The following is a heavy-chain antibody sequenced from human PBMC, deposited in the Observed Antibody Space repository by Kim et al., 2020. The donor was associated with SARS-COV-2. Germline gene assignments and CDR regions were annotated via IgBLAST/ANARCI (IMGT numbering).Heavy chain of an antibody. V-gene: IGHV3-43*01. J-gene: IGHJ4*02. Sequence: GGSLRLSCAASGFTFDDYTMHWVRQAPGKGLEWVSLISWDGGSTYYADSVKGRFTISRDNSKNSLYLQMNSLRTEDTALYYCAKGDSSWRSVGEGNLDYWGQGTLVTVSS. CDR3: AKGDSSWRSVGEGNLDY. CDR2: ISWDGGST. D-gene: IGHD6-13*01. CDR1: GFTFDDYT.